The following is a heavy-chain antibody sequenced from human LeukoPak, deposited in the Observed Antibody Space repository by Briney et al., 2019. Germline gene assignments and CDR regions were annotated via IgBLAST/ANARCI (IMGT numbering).Heavy chain of an antibody. Sequence: PGGSLRLSCAASGFTVSSNYMSWIRQPPGKGLEWIGEINHSGSTNYNPSLKSRVTISVDTSKNQFSLKLSSVTAADTAVYYCARGQFDIVVVPAANMAAFDYWGQGTLVTVSS. CDR1: GFTVSSNY. V-gene: IGHV4-34*01. CDR3: ARGQFDIVVVPAANMAAFDY. J-gene: IGHJ4*02. D-gene: IGHD2-2*01. CDR2: INHSGST.